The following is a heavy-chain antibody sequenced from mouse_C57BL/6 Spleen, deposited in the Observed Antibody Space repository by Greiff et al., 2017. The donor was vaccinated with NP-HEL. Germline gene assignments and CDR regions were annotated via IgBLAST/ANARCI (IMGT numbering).Heavy chain of an antibody. CDR3: TSSVVARDYYAMDY. J-gene: IGHJ4*01. V-gene: IGHV1-5*01. CDR2: IYPGNSDT. D-gene: IGHD1-1*01. Sequence: DVQLQESGTVLARPGASVKMSCKTSGYTFTSYWMHWVKQRPGQGLEWIGAIYPGNSDTSYNQKFKGKAKLTAVTSASTAYMELSSLTNEDSAVYYCTSSVVARDYYAMDYWGQGTSVTVSS. CDR1: GYTFTSYW.